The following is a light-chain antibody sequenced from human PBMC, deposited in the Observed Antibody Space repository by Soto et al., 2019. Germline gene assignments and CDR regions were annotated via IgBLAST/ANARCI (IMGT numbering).Light chain of an antibody. CDR3: FSYAGSITYV. V-gene: IGLV2-23*01. Sequence: QSALTQPASVSGSPGQSITISCTGTSSDVGSYNLVSWYQQHPGKAPKVMVYEGSKRPPGVSNRFSGSKSGNTASLTISGLQAEDEADYYCFSYAGSITYVFGTGTKVTVL. CDR2: EGS. CDR1: SSDVGSYNL. J-gene: IGLJ1*01.